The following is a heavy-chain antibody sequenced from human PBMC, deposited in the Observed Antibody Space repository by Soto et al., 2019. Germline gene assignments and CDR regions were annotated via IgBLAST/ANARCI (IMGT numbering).Heavy chain of an antibody. V-gene: IGHV3-30*18. CDR2: ISYDGSNK. CDR1: GFTFSSYG. Sequence: QVQLVESGRGVVQPGRSLRLSCAASGFTFSSYGMHWVRQAPGKGLEWVAGISYDGSNKYYADSVKGRFTISSDNYKNTLYLQMNSLRAEDTAVYYCAKVGGNAGTTLDYYYGMDVWGQGTTVNVSS. D-gene: IGHD1-1*01. J-gene: IGHJ6*02. CDR3: AKVGGNAGTTLDYYYGMDV.